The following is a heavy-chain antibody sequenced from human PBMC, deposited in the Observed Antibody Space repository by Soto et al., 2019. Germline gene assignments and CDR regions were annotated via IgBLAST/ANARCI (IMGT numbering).Heavy chain of an antibody. J-gene: IGHJ4*02. CDR1: GFTFSSYA. V-gene: IGHV3-23*01. Sequence: GGSLRLSCAASGFTFSSYAMSWVRQDPGKGLEWVSAISGSGGSTYSADSVKGRFTISRDNSKNTLYLQMNSLRAEDTAVYYCAKSGPDYYGSGSYSVGSFDYWGQGTLVTVSS. D-gene: IGHD3-10*01. CDR2: ISGSGGST. CDR3: AKSGPDYYGSGSYSVGSFDY.